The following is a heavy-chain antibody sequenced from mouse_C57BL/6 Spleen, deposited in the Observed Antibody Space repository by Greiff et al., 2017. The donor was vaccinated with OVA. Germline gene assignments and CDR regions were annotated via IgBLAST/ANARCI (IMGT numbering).Heavy chain of an antibody. Sequence: QVQLQQPGAELVRPGTSVKLSCKASGYTFTSYWMHWVKQRPGQGLEWIGVIDPSDSYTNYNQKVKGKATLTVDTSSSTAYMQLSSLTSEDSAVYYCARRRDDGYSWYFDVWGTGTTVTVSS. D-gene: IGHD2-3*01. CDR1: GYTFTSYW. J-gene: IGHJ1*03. V-gene: IGHV1-59*01. CDR3: ARRRDDGYSWYFDV. CDR2: IDPSDSYT.